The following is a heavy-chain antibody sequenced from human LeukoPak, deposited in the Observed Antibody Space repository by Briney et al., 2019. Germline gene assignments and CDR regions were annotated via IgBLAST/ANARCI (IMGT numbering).Heavy chain of an antibody. J-gene: IGHJ4*02. Sequence: PGGSLRLSCPASGFTFSSYGMHWVRQAPGKGLEWVAFIRYDGSNKYYADSVKGRFTISRDNSKNTLYLQMNSLRAEDTAVYYCADLKTFPRDYFDYWGQGTLVTVSS. V-gene: IGHV3-30*02. CDR2: IRYDGSNK. CDR3: ADLKTFPRDYFDY. CDR1: GFTFSSYG.